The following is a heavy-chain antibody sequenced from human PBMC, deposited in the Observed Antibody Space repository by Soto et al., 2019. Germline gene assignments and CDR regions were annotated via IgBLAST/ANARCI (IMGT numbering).Heavy chain of an antibody. CDR2: IKSKIDGGTT. CDR1: GFTFSNAW. Sequence: PGGSLRLSCAASGFTFSNAWINWVRQAPGKGLEWVGRIKSKIDGGTTDFAAPVKGRFAISRDDSKNMVYLEMNSLKTEDTGVYYCITDSCFTFIRVRCDYWPRGTLVGVSS. CDR3: ITDSCFTFIRVRCDY. J-gene: IGHJ4*03. V-gene: IGHV3-15*07. D-gene: IGHD3-10*01.